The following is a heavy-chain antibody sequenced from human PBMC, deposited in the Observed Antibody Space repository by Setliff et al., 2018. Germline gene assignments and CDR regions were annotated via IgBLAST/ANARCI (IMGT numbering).Heavy chain of an antibody. J-gene: IGHJ3*02. V-gene: IGHV4-31*11. D-gene: IGHD5-18*01. CDR2: IYYSGNT. CDR1: GYSISSGYY. CDR3: ARVPRFTDTRNAFDI. Sequence: PSETLSLTCAVSGYSISSGYYWGWIRQPPGKGLEWIGYIYYSGNTYYNPSLKSRVTISVDTSKNQFSLKLSSVTAADTAVYYCARVPRFTDTRNAFDIWGQGTMVTVSS.